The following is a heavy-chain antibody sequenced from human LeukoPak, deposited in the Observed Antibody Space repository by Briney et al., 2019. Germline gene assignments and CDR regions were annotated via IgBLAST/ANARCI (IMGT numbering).Heavy chain of an antibody. J-gene: IGHJ3*02. CDR3: ARDEESGSSWYNAFDI. D-gene: IGHD6-13*01. Sequence: GGSLRLSCAASGFTFSSYAMHWVRQAPGKGLEWVAVISYDGSNKYYADSVKGRFTIYRDNSKNTLYLQMNSLRAEDTAVYYCARDEESGSSWYNAFDIWGQGTMVTVSS. CDR2: ISYDGSNK. V-gene: IGHV3-30*04. CDR1: GFTFSSYA.